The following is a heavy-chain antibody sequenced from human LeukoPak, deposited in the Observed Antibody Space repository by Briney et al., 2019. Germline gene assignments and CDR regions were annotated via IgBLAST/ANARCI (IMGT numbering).Heavy chain of an antibody. Sequence: SETLSLTCTVSGGSISSSSYYWGWIRQPPGKGLEWIGSIYYSGSTYYNPSLKSRVTISVDTSKNHFSLKLSSVTAADTAVYYCARVRYSGDYYYFDYWGQGTLVTVSS. CDR1: GGSISSSSYY. V-gene: IGHV4-39*07. J-gene: IGHJ4*02. D-gene: IGHD1-26*01. CDR2: IYYSGST. CDR3: ARVRYSGDYYYFDY.